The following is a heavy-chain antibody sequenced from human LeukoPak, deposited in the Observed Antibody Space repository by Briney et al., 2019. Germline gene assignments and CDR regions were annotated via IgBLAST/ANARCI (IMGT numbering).Heavy chain of an antibody. Sequence: PSETLSLTCAVYGGSFSGYYWSWIRQPPGKGLEWIGEINRSGSTNYNPSLKSRVTISVDTSKNQFSLKLSTVTAADTAVYYCARRPYYYDSSGYYYSRYNWFDPWGQGTLVTVSS. CDR2: INRSGST. V-gene: IGHV4-34*01. J-gene: IGHJ5*02. D-gene: IGHD3-22*01. CDR3: ARRPYYYDSSGYYYSRYNWFDP. CDR1: GGSFSGYY.